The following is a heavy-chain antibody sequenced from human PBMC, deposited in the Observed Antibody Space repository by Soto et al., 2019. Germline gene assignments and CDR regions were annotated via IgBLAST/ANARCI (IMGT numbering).Heavy chain of an antibody. CDR1: GGTFSSYT. Sequence: QVQLVQSGAEVKKPGSSVKVSCKASGGTFSSYTISWVRQAPGQGLEWMGRIIPILGIANYAQKFQGRVTITADKSTSTAYMELSSLRSEDTAVYYCARPSSFWRGYDVYWGQGTLVTVSS. V-gene: IGHV1-69*02. D-gene: IGHD3-3*01. CDR2: IIPILGIA. J-gene: IGHJ4*02. CDR3: ARPSSFWRGYDVY.